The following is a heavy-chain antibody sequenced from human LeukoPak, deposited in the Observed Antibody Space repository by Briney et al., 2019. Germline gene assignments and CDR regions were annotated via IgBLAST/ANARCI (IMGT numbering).Heavy chain of an antibody. CDR1: GYTFTGFY. Sequence: ASVKVSCKASGYTFTGFYMHWVRQAPGQGLEWMGWINPNSGGTNYAQKFQGRVTMTRDTPISTAYMELSRLRSDDTAVYYCARENYDILTGYYIPPGYYGMDVWGQGTTVTVSS. J-gene: IGHJ6*02. CDR2: INPNSGGT. CDR3: ARENYDILTGYYIPPGYYGMDV. V-gene: IGHV1-2*02. D-gene: IGHD3-9*01.